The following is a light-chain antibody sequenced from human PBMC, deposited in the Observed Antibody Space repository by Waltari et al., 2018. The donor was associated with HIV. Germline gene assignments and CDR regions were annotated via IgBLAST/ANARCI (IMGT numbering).Light chain of an antibody. CDR3: SSYASNTYVV. CDR1: NSDIGGYNY. Sequence: QSALTQPASVSGSPGRSITISCTGTNSDIGGYNYVSWYQQHPGRAPKLILYDVTPRPSGVSDRFSGSKSGNTASLTISGLLAEDEADYYCSSYASNTYVVFGGGTKLTVL. J-gene: IGLJ2*01. CDR2: DVT. V-gene: IGLV2-14*01.